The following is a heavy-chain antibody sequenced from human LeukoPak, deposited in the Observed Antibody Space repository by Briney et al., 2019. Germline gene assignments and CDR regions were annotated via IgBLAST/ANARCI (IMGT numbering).Heavy chain of an antibody. V-gene: IGHV3-74*01. CDR3: VRDTLGSYMAY. D-gene: IGHD3-10*01. J-gene: IGHJ4*02. Sequence: GGSLRLSCAASGFTFSSYWMHWVRQAPGKGLVWVSRINSDGSTTNYADSVKGRFTISRDNAKNTLYLQMNSLRAEDTAVYYCVRDTLGSYMAYWGQGTLVTVSS. CDR1: GFTFSSYW. CDR2: INSDGSTT.